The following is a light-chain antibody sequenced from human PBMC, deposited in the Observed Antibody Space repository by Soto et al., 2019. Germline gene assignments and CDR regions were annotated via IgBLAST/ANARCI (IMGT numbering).Light chain of an antibody. V-gene: IGKV3-15*01. CDR3: QQYNDWPRT. CDR1: QSVSSN. CDR2: GAS. J-gene: IGKJ1*01. Sequence: TQSPATLSVSPGDRPSLSRRASQSVSSNLAWYQQKPGQAPRLLIYGASTRATGIPARFSGSGSGTEFTPTISSLQSEDFAVYYCQQYNDWPRTFGQGTEVAI.